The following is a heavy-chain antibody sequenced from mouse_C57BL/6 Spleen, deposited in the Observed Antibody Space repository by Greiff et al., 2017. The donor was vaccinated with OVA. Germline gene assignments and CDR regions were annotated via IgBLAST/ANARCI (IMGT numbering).Heavy chain of an antibody. CDR1: GYAFSSYW. CDR2: IYPGDGDT. J-gene: IGHJ4*01. V-gene: IGHV1-80*01. Sequence: VKLQESGAELVKPGASVKISCKASGYAFSSYWMNWVKQRPGKGLEWIGQIYPGDGDTNYNGKFKGKATLTADKSSSTAYMQLSSLTSEDSAVYFCARGRGFPYAMDYWGQGTSVTVSS. CDR3: ARGRGFPYAMDY.